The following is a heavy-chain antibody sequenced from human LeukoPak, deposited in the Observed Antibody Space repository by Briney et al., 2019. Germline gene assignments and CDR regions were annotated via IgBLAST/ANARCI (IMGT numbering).Heavy chain of an antibody. V-gene: IGHV3-23*01. CDR1: GFTFGDYS. Sequence: GGSLRLSCAASGFTFGDYSMNWVRQTPGKGLEGVASIGGGGVDADYADSMKGRFTVSRDNSKNTLYLQMNSLRVEDTATYYCAKDFVARNGVFDAFDIGGQGARVTVSA. CDR3: AKDFVARNGVFDAFDI. D-gene: IGHD3-10*01. CDR2: IGGGGVDA. J-gene: IGHJ3*02.